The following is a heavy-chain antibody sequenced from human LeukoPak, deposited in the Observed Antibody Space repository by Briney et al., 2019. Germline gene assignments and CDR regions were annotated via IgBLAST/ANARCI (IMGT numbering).Heavy chain of an antibody. Sequence: GGSLRLSCAASGFTFSTYAMSWVRQAPGKGLEWVSGISGTGVSSYYADSVKGRFTISRDNSNNTLYLQMNSLRGEDTAIYYCAKSEISIVDYFYYGTDVWGQGTTVTVSS. CDR3: AKSEISIVDYFYYGTDV. CDR1: GFTFSTYA. V-gene: IGHV3-23*01. D-gene: IGHD3-16*02. J-gene: IGHJ6*02. CDR2: ISGTGVSS.